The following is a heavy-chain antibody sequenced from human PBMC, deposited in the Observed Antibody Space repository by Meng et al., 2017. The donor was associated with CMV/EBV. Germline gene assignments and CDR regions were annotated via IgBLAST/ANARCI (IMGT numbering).Heavy chain of an antibody. CDR1: GFSFSTYS. D-gene: IGHD2-21*01. CDR2: ISSNGAHT. J-gene: IGHJ4*01. CDR3: ARDHSGIGGPDY. Sequence: AGSLSLSCAASGFSFSTYSMNWVRQAPGKGLEWVSSISSNGAHTKYADSVKGRFTISRDNSKRSLYLRMSSLRAEDTAVYFCARDHSGIGGPDYWGQGILVTVSS. V-gene: IGHV3-21*01.